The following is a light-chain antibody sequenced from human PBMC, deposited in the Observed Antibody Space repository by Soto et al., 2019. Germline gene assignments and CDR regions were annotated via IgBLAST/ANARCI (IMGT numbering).Light chain of an antibody. CDR2: DAS. CDR1: QSVSSN. CDR3: QPCNNWPYT. Sequence: EIVMTQSPATLSVSPGEIATLSCRASQSVSSNLVWYPQIPGQAPRLLIYDASTMASGSPARFSGCGSGSDSTLTNRSLQSEDLAHYFGQPCNNWPYTVGRGTKLESK. J-gene: IGKJ2*01. V-gene: IGKV3-15*01.